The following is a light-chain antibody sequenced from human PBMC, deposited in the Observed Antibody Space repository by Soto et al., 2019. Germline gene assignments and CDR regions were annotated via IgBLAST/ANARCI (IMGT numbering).Light chain of an antibody. J-gene: IGKJ4*01. Sequence: ENGLKQSPGTMSLSPGERATLSCRASQSVSSSCLAWYQQKPGQAPRLLIYGASSRATGIPDRFSGSGSGTDFTLTISRLEPEDVAVYYCQQYGSSPLTFGGGTKVEIK. CDR2: GAS. CDR1: QSVSSSC. CDR3: QQYGSSPLT. V-gene: IGKV3-20*01.